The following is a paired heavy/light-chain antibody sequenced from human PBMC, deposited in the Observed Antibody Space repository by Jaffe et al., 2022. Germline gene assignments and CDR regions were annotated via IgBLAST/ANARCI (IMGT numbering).Heavy chain of an antibody. CDR3: AKGDYDFWSGYYRGGAFDI. J-gene: IGHJ3*02. CDR1: GFTFSSYA. CDR2: ISGSGGST. D-gene: IGHD3-3*01. Sequence: EVQLLESGGGLVQPGGSLRLSCAASGFTFSSYAMSWVRQAPGKGLEWVSAISGSGGSTYYADSVKGRFTISRDNSKNTLYLQMNSLRAEDTAVYYCAKGDYDFWSGYYRGGAFDIWGQGTMVTVSS. V-gene: IGHV3-23*01.
Light chain of an antibody. CDR3: GTWDSSLSAGQV. J-gene: IGLJ3*02. CDR1: SSNIGNNY. Sequence: QSVLTQPPSVSAAPGQKVTISCSGSSSNIGNNYVSWYQQLPGTAPKLLIYDNNKRPSGIPDRFSGSKSGTSATLGITGLQTGDEADYYCGTWDSSLSAGQVFGGGTKLTVL. V-gene: IGLV1-51*01. CDR2: DNN.